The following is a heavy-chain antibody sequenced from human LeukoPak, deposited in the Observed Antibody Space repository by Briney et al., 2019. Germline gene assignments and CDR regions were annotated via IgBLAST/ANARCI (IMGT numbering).Heavy chain of an antibody. Sequence: SETLSLTCAVYGGSFSGYYWSWIRQPPGKELEWIGEINHSGSTNYNPSLKSRVTISVDTSKNQFSLKLSSVTAADTTVYYCARLYVWGTKSPDYWGQGTLVTVSS. J-gene: IGHJ4*02. CDR1: GGSFSGYY. CDR3: ARLYVWGTKSPDY. D-gene: IGHD3-16*01. CDR2: INHSGST. V-gene: IGHV4-34*01.